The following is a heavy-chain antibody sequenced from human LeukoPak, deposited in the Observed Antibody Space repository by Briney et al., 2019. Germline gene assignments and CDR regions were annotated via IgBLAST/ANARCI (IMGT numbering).Heavy chain of an antibody. J-gene: IGHJ4*02. CDR3: ASCSGGSCYSAY. D-gene: IGHD2-15*01. V-gene: IGHV3-7*03. Sequence: PGGSLRLSCAASGFTFSSYWMNWARQAPGKGLEWVASINHNGNVNYYVDSVKGRFTISRDNAKNSLYLQMNSLRAEDTAVYYCASCSGGSCYSAYWGQGTLVTVSS. CDR1: GFTFSSYW. CDR2: INHNGNVN.